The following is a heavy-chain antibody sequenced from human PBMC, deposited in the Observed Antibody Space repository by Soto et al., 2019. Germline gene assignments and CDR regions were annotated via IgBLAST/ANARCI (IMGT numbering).Heavy chain of an antibody. V-gene: IGHV4-34*01. CDR3: ARVMRVVIKYYFDY. Sequence: SETLSLTCAVYGGSFSGYYWGWIRQPPGKGLEWIGEINHSGSTNYNPSLKSRVTISVDTSKNQFSLKLSSVTAADTAVYYCARVMRVVIKYYFDYWGQGTLVTVSS. CDR2: INHSGST. J-gene: IGHJ4*02. D-gene: IGHD3-3*01. CDR1: GGSFSGYY.